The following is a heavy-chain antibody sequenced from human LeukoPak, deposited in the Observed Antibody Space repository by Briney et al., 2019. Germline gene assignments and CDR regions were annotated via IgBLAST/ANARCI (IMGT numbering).Heavy chain of an antibody. CDR3: ASNDYRDEGIDS. V-gene: IGHV3-21*01. D-gene: IGHD4-17*01. J-gene: IGHJ4*02. CDR1: GFAFSRYS. CDR2: ISYSGPHM. Sequence: GRSLRLSCAASGFAFSRYSMNWVRQAPGKGLKWVSSISYSGPHMFYADSVRGRFTISRDNAENSLFLQMNSLRAEDTAVYFCASNDYRDEGIDSWGQGTLVTVSS.